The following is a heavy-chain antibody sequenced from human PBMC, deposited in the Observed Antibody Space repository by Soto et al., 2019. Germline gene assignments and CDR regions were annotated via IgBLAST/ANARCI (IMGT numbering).Heavy chain of an antibody. Sequence: EVQLLESGGGLVQPGGSLRLSCAASGFTFSSYAMSSVRQAPGKGLEWVSAISGSGGSTYYADSVKGRFTISRDNSKNTLYLQINGLRAEDTAVYYCAKGVTGTTYYYYGMDVWGQGTTVTV. CDR2: ISGSGGST. CDR3: AKGVTGTTYYYYGMDV. J-gene: IGHJ6*02. V-gene: IGHV3-23*01. D-gene: IGHD1-20*01. CDR1: GFTFSSYA.